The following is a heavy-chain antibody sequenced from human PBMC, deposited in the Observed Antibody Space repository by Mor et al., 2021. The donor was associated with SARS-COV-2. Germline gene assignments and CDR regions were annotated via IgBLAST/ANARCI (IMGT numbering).Heavy chain of an antibody. D-gene: IGHD1-26*01. Sequence: SQEFQDRVTLSRDTSATTVYMELNSLSSEDTAVYYCARWGVGGPLDYWGQGTLVSVSS. CDR3: ARWGVGGPLDY. V-gene: IGHV1-3*01. J-gene: IGHJ4*02.